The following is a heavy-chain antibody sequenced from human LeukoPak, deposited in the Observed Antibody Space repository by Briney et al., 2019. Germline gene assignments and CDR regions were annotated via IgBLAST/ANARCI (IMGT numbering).Heavy chain of an antibody. CDR1: GFTFSTSG. D-gene: IGHD2-15*01. CDR3: AKDEPDIVVVVAATGYGMDV. CDR2: ISGSGGST. V-gene: IGHV3-23*01. Sequence: GGSLRLSCAASGFTFSTSGMNWVRQAPGKGLEWVSAISGSGGSTYYADSVKGRFTISRDNSKNTLYLQMNSLRAEDTAVYYCAKDEPDIVVVVAATGYGMDVWGQGTTVTVSS. J-gene: IGHJ6*02.